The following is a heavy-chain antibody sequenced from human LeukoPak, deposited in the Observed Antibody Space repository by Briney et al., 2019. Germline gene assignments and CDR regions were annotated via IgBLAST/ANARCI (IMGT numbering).Heavy chain of an antibody. V-gene: IGHV4-38-2*01. J-gene: IGHJ5*02. CDR2: IYQSGST. Sequence: SETLSLTCAVSGYSISSGNYWGWMRQPPGKGLEWIGSIYQSGSTYYNLSLESRVTISVDTSKNQFSLKLRSVTAADTAVYYCATHLGDCTSTSCYRGGFDPWGQGTLVTVSS. CDR1: GYSISSGNY. D-gene: IGHD2-2*01. CDR3: ATHLGDCTSTSCYRGGFDP.